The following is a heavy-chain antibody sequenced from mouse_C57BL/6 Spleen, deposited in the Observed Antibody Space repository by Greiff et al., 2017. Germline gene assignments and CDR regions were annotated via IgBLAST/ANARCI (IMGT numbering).Heavy chain of an antibody. Sequence: QVQLQQSDAELVKPGASVKISCKVSGYTFTDHTIHWMKQRPEQGLEWIGNIYPRDGSTKYNEKFKGKATLTADKSSSTAYMQLNSRTSYDSAVYFCARIGYDSNYWFAYWGQGTLVTVSA. CDR1: GYTFTDHT. D-gene: IGHD2-5*01. V-gene: IGHV1-78*01. CDR2: IYPRDGST. CDR3: ARIGYDSNYWFAY. J-gene: IGHJ3*01.